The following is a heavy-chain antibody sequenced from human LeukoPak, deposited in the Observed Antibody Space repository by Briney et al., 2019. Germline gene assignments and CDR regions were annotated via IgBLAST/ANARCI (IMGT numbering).Heavy chain of an antibody. CDR2: INPNSGGT. CDR3: ARDGKETADRNTALDY. CDR1: GYTFTVYY. Sequence: ASVKVSCKASGYTFTVYYIHWVRQAPGQGLEWMGRINPNSGGTNYAQRLQGRVTMTRDTSISTAYIELSRLSSDDTAVYYCARDGKETADRNTALDYWGQGSLVTVSS. J-gene: IGHJ4*02. D-gene: IGHD2-21*02. V-gene: IGHV1-2*06.